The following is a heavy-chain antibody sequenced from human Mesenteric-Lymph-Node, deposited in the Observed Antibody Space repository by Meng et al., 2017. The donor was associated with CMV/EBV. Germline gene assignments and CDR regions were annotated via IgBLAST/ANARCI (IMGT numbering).Heavy chain of an antibody. V-gene: IGHV4-39*07. Sequence: GSLRLSCTVSGGSISSSSYYWGWVRQPPGKGLEWIGSIYYSGSTYYNPSLKSRVTISVDTSKNQFSLKLSSVTAADTAVYYCARVNGWFDPWGQGTLVTVSS. CDR1: GGSISSSSYY. D-gene: IGHD2-8*01. CDR2: IYYSGST. J-gene: IGHJ5*02. CDR3: ARVNGWFDP.